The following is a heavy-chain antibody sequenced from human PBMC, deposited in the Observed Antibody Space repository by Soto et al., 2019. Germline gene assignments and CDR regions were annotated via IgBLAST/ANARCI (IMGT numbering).Heavy chain of an antibody. V-gene: IGHV3-73*01. CDR2: IRSKANSYAT. CDR3: TRPSTTVTTFFEDY. CDR1: GFTFSGSA. Sequence: GSLRLSCAASGFTFSGSAMHWVRQASGKGLEWVGRIRSKANSYATAYAASVKGRFTISRDDSKNTAYLQMNSLKTEDTAVYYCTRPSTTVTTFFEDYWGQGTLVTVSS. D-gene: IGHD4-17*01. J-gene: IGHJ4*02.